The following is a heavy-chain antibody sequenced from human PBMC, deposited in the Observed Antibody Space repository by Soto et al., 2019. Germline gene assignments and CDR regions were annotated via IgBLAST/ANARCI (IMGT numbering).Heavy chain of an antibody. CDR1: GFTFSIYA. CDR2: ISGSGGST. J-gene: IGHJ2*01. CDR3: ARRTVGWYFDL. D-gene: IGHD4-17*01. V-gene: IGHV3-23*01. Sequence: EVQLLESGGGLVQPGGSLRLSCAASGFTFSIYAMNWVRQAPGKGLEWVSVISGSGGSTYYADSVKGRFTIARDNSKTTLYLQMNSLSAEATAVYYCARRTVGWYFDLWGRGTLVTVSS.